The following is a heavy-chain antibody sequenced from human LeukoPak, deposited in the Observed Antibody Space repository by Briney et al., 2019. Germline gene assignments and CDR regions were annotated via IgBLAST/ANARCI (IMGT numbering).Heavy chain of an antibody. CDR3: ARDLRTYYYDSSGRALDAFDI. Sequence: PSETLSLTCTVSGGSISSSSYYWGWIRQPPGKGLEWIGSIYYSGSTYYNPSLKSRVTISVDTSKNQFSLKLSSVTAADTAVYYCARDLRTYYYDSSGRALDAFDIWGQGTMVTVSS. D-gene: IGHD3-22*01. V-gene: IGHV4-39*07. J-gene: IGHJ3*02. CDR1: GGSISSSSYY. CDR2: IYYSGST.